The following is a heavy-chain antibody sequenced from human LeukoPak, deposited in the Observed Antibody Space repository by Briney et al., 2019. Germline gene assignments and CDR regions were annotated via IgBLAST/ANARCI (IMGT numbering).Heavy chain of an antibody. J-gene: IGHJ5*02. V-gene: IGHV1-69*06. CDR3: ARDRGGYDSDNWFDP. CDR1: GGTFSSYA. Sequence: ASVKVSXKASGGTFSSYAISWVRQAPGQGLEWMGGIIPIFGTANYAQKFQGRVTITADKSTSTAYMELSSLRSEDTAVYYCARDRGGYDSDNWFDPWGQGTLVTVSS. CDR2: IIPIFGTA. D-gene: IGHD5-12*01.